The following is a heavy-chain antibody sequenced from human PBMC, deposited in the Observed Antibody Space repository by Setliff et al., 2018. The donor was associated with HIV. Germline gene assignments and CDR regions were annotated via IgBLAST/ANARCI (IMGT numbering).Heavy chain of an antibody. D-gene: IGHD3-10*01. V-gene: IGHV1-3*01. J-gene: IGHJ3*02. CDR1: GYTFTFYA. CDR3: ARDQNYGSGSYYTNNAFDI. CDR2: INAGNGNT. Sequence: GASVKVSCKASGYTFTFYAIHWVRQAPGQRLEWMGWINAGNGNTRYSQKFQGRVTVARDTSASTAYVELSSLRSEDTAVYYCARDQNYGSGSYYTNNAFDIWGQGTMVTVSS.